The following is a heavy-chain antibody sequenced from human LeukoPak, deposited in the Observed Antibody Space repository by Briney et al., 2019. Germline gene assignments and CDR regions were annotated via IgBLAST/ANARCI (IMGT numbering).Heavy chain of an antibody. CDR1: GFTFSSYA. CDR3: AKVDDFWSGGY. J-gene: IGHJ4*02. CDR2: ISGSGGST. D-gene: IGHD3-3*01. Sequence: GGSLRLSCAASGFTFSSYAMSWVRQAPGKGLEWVSAISGSGGSTYYAYSVKGRFTISRDNSKNTLYLQMNSLRAEDTAVYYCAKVDDFWSGGYWGQGTLVTVSS. V-gene: IGHV3-23*01.